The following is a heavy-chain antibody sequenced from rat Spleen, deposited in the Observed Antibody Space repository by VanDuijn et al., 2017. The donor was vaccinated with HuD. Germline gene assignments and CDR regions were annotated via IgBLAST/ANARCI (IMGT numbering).Heavy chain of an antibody. CDR2: INIDGGGT. V-gene: IGHV5-58*01. D-gene: IGHD1-10*01. CDR1: GFTFSRYW. Sequence: EVQLVESGGGLVQPGRSLKLSCAPSGFTFSRYWMYWIRQAPGKGLEWISSINIDGGGTYYSDSVKGRFTISRDNAKSTLYLQMDSLRSEDTATYYCARHRELEQLSQPYNWLAYWGQGTLVTVSS. J-gene: IGHJ3*01. CDR3: ARHRELEQLSQPYNWLAY.